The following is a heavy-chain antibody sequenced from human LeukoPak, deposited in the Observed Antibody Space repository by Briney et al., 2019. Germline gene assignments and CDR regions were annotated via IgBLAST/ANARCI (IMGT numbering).Heavy chain of an antibody. V-gene: IGHV3-33*06. Sequence: GGSLRLSCAASGFTFSSYWMSWVRQAPGKGLEWVAVIWYDGSNKYYADSVKGRFTISRDNSKNTLYLQMNSLRAEDTAVYYCAKSGSYGYSYFDYWGQGTLVTVSS. CDR1: GFTFSSYW. D-gene: IGHD5-18*01. J-gene: IGHJ4*02. CDR3: AKSGSYGYSYFDY. CDR2: IWYDGSNK.